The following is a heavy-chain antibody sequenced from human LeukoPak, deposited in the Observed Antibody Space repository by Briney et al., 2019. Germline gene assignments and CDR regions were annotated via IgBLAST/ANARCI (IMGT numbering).Heavy chain of an antibody. CDR3: ARVGMYDSSGYYHEYFQH. CDR1: GDSISSYY. Sequence: SETLSLTCTVSGDSISSYYWSWIRQPPGKGLEWIGYIYYSGSTNYNPSLKSRITISVDTSKNQFSLKLSSVTAADTAVYYCARVGMYDSSGYYHEYFQHWGQGTLVTVSS. D-gene: IGHD3-22*01. J-gene: IGHJ1*01. V-gene: IGHV4-59*01. CDR2: IYYSGST.